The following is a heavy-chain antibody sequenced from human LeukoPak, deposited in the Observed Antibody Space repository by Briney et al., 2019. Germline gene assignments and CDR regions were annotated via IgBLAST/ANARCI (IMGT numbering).Heavy chain of an antibody. D-gene: IGHD6-13*01. Sequence: LSLTCTVSGGSISSSSYYWGWIRQAPGKGLEWVSYTSSGGTTIYYADSVKGRFTISRDNAKNSLYLQMNSLRAEDTAVYYCAKGFDNRRIAAAGYFDYWGQGTLVTVSS. CDR3: AKGFDNRRIAAAGYFDY. V-gene: IGHV3-11*01. CDR2: TSSGGTTI. CDR1: GGSISSSSYY. J-gene: IGHJ4*02.